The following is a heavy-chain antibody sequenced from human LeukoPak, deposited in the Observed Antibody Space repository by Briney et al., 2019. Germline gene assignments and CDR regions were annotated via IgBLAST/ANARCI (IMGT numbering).Heavy chain of an antibody. J-gene: IGHJ3*01. D-gene: IGHD7-27*01. CDR2: ISPSGDIT. Sequence: GGSLRLSCAASGFTFSTYGMNWVRQAPGKGLEWVSGISPSGDITYYADSVMGRFSISRDNPKSTVSLQMSSLRAEDTALYYCVRDLHWGGFDVWGQGTMVTVS. CDR1: GFTFSTYG. V-gene: IGHV3-23*01. CDR3: VRDLHWGGFDV.